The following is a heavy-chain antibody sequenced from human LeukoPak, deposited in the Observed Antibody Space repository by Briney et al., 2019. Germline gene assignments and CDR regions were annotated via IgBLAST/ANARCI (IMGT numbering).Heavy chain of an antibody. D-gene: IGHD5-12*01. Sequence: GGSLRLSCAASGFTFSSYAMIWVRQAPGKGLEWVSAISGSGGSTYYADSVKGRFTISRDNSKNTLYLQMNSLRAEDTAVYYCATSGCDEYYFDYWGQGTLVTVSP. CDR1: GFTFSSYA. J-gene: IGHJ4*02. CDR2: ISGSGGST. V-gene: IGHV3-23*01. CDR3: ATSGCDEYYFDY.